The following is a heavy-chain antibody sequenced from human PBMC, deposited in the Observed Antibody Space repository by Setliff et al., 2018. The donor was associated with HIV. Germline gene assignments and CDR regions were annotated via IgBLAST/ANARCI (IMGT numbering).Heavy chain of an antibody. V-gene: IGHV1-69*13. Sequence: SVKVSCKASGGTFKNLAISWVRQAPGRGLEWMGGVIPSFATANYAQKFQGRITITADELTSTVYMDLNSLKSEDSAVYYCANPHDGGAFDVWGQGTAVTVSS. J-gene: IGHJ3*01. CDR2: VIPSFATA. CDR3: ANPHDGGAFDV. D-gene: IGHD1-1*01. CDR1: GGTFKNLA.